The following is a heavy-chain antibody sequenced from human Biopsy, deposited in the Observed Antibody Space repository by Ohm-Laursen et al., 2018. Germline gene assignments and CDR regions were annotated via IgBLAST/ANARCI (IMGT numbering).Heavy chain of an antibody. CDR3: ARDVKRYCSGTSCYSGYFGMDV. D-gene: IGHD2-2*01. Sequence: GTLSLTCTVSGGSISSYYWTWIRQPPGKGLEWIGDVYYSGSTNRNPSLKSRVTILVDTSKNQFSLNLNSVTAADTAVYFCARDVKRYCSGTSCYSGYFGMDVWGQGTTVTVS. J-gene: IGHJ6*02. CDR1: GGSISSYY. CDR2: VYYSGST. V-gene: IGHV4-59*01.